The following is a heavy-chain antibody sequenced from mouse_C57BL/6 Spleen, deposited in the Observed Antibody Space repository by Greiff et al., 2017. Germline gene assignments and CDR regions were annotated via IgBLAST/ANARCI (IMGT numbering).Heavy chain of an antibody. J-gene: IGHJ2*01. CDR2: IDPENGDT. CDR1: GFNIKDDY. Sequence: EVQLQQSGAELVRPGASVKLSCTASGFNIKDDYMHWVKQRPEQGLEWIGWIDPENGDTEYASKFQGKATITADTSSNTAYLQLSSLTSEDTAVYYCTTRIPADYSNRFDDWGQGPTLTVSS. D-gene: IGHD2-5*01. V-gene: IGHV14-4*01. CDR3: TTRIPADYSNRFDD.